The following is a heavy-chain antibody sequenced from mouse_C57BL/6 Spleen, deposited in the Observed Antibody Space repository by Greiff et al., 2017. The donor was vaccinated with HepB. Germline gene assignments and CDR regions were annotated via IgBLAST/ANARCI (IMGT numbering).Heavy chain of an antibody. CDR2: INPSNGGT. Sequence: QVQLQQSGTELVKPGASVKLSCKASGYTFTSYWMHWVKQRPGQGLEWIGNINPSNGGTNYNEKFKSKATLTVDKSSSTAYMQLSSLTSEDSAVYYCARHITTVVAGDWYFDVWGTGTTVTVSS. D-gene: IGHD1-1*01. CDR1: GYTFTSYW. J-gene: IGHJ1*03. CDR3: ARHITTVVAGDWYFDV. V-gene: IGHV1-53*01.